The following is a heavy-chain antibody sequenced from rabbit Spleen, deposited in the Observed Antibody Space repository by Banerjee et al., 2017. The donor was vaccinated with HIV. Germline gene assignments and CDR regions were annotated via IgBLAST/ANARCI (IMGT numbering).Heavy chain of an antibody. Sequence: QSQLVSCGGGLETPGALLTTSCTASGFSISNWVGWGWVPQAPGKGLQWIACINASTGKPVYATWASGRFTISRTSSTTVTLRMTSLTVADRATYFCARDLVGVIGWNFDLWGQGTLVTVS. D-gene: IGHD2-1*01. CDR3: ARDLVGVIGWNFDL. CDR1: GFSISNWVG. CDR2: INASTGKP. J-gene: IGHJ4*01. V-gene: IGHV1S45*01.